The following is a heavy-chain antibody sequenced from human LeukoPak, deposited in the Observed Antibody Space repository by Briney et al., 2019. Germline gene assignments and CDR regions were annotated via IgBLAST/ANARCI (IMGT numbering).Heavy chain of an antibody. V-gene: IGHV3-23*01. CDR1: GFTFSSYS. CDR3: AKDGIAAAGADY. D-gene: IGHD6-13*01. Sequence: GGSLRLSCAASGFTFSSYSMNWVRQAPGKGLEWVSAISGSGGSTYYADSVKGRFTISRDNSKNTLYLQMNSLRAEDTAVYYCAKDGIAAAGADYWGQGTLVPVSS. J-gene: IGHJ4*02. CDR2: ISGSGGST.